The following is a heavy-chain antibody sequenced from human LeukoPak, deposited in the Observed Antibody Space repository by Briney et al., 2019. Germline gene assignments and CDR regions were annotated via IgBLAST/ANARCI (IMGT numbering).Heavy chain of an antibody. CDR1: GFTFSSYA. V-gene: IGHV3-23*01. J-gene: IGHJ4*02. CDR2: ISGSGGST. D-gene: IGHD2-8*01. Sequence: PGGSLRLSCAASGFTFSSYAMSWVRQAPGKGLEWVSAISGSGGSTYYADSVKGRFTISRDNSKNTLYPQMNSLRAEDTAVYYCAKDRIVLMVYAIALDYWGQGTLVTVSS. CDR3: AKDRIVLMVYAIALDY.